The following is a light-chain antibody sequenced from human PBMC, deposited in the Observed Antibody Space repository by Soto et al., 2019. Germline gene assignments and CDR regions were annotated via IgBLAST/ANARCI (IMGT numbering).Light chain of an antibody. CDR3: QQRSNWPPALT. Sequence: EIVLTQSPATLSLSPGERATLCCRASQSVSSYLAWYQQKPGQAPRLLIYDASNRATGIPARFSGSGSGTDFTLTISSLEPEDFAVYYCQQRSNWPPALTFGGGTKVELK. V-gene: IGKV3-11*01. J-gene: IGKJ4*01. CDR1: QSVSSY. CDR2: DAS.